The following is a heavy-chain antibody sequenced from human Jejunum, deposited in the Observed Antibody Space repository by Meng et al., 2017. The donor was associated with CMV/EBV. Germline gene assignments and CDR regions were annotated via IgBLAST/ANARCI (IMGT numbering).Heavy chain of an antibody. CDR3: ARGGGVAAVPLDP. V-gene: IGHV1-69*06. CDR1: ADTFSKYG. Sequence: SADTFSKYGINWVRQAPGQGPEWMGGIVPILATTVYAQKFQGRVTITADKSTSTTYMDLSSLTSDDTAVYYCARGGGVAAVPLDPWGQGTPVTSPQ. J-gene: IGHJ5*02. CDR2: IVPILATT. D-gene: IGHD2-15*01.